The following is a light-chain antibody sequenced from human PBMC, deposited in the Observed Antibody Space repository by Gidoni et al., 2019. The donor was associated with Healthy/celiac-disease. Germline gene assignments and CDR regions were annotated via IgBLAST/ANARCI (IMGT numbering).Light chain of an antibody. V-gene: IGKV1-39*01. CDR2: AAS. CDR1: QSISSY. Sequence: DIQMTQSPSSLSASVGDRVTITCRASQSISSYLNWYQQKPGKAPQLLIYAASSLQRGVPSRFSGSGSGTYFPLTISRLHPDAFATYSCQPSYSTPLTFGGGTKVEIK. J-gene: IGKJ4*01. CDR3: QPSYSTPLT.